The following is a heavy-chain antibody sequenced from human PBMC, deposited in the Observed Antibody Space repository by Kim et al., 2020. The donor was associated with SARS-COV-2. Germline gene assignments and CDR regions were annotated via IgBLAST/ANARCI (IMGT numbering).Heavy chain of an antibody. J-gene: IGHJ4*02. CDR1: GFSFNSYW. Sequence: GGSLRLSCAASGFSFNSYWMSWVRQVPGKGLVWVSRINSDGIITTYADSVKGRFTISRDNAKNTLYLQMTSLRAEDTAVYYCARDNPSSSPFDYWGQGTL. V-gene: IGHV3-74*01. D-gene: IGHD6-6*01. CDR3: ARDNPSSSPFDY. CDR2: INSDGIIT.